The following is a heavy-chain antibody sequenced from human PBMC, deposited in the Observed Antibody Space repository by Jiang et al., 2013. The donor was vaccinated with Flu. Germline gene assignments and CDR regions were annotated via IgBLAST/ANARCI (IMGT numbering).Heavy chain of an antibody. V-gene: IGHV6-1*01. D-gene: IGHD5-24*01. CDR2: TYYRSKWGS. CDR1: GDTISNDRTA. J-gene: IGHJ6*02. CDR3: ARDYNYAMDV. Sequence: QTLSLTCAISGDTISNDRTAWNWIRQSPSRGLEWLGRTYYRSKWGSDYAVSVKSRMTINADTSKNQFSLQLNSVTPEDTAVYYCARDYNYAMDVWGQGPRSPSP.